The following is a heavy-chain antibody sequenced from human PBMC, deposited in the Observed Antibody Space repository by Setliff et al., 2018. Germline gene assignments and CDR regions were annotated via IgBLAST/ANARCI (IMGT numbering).Heavy chain of an antibody. CDR3: AXXXXVISFVNNVHHHYGMDV. J-gene: IGHJ6*02. CDR1: GASLRSGSAY. Sequence: SETLSLTCTVSGASLRSGSAYWGWLRQSAGKGLEWIGRVYTDGTTNYSPSLKSRVTXXXXXXXNXXXXXXXXXXXXXXXXXXXAXXXXVISFVNNVHHHYGMDVWGQGTTVTVSS. D-gene: IGHD2-21*01. V-gene: IGHV4-61*02. CDR2: VYTDGTT.